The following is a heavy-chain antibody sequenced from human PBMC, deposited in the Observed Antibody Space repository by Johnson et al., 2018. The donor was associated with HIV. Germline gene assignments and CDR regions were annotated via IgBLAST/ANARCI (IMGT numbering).Heavy chain of an antibody. V-gene: IGHV3-11*04. CDR2: ISSSGSSI. Sequence: QVQLVESGGGLVKPGGSLRLSCAASRFIFSDYYMSWIRQAPGKGLEWVSYISSSGSSIYYADSVKGRFTISRDNAKNSLYLQMNSLRAEDTAVYFCARDRFGSGRPNAFDIWGQGTMVTVSS. J-gene: IGHJ3*02. CDR3: ARDRFGSGRPNAFDI. CDR1: RFIFSDYY. D-gene: IGHD3-10*01.